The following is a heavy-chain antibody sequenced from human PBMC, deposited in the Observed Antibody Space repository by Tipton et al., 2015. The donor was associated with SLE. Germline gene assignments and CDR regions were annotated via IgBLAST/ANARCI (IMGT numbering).Heavy chain of an antibody. CDR2: ISSSSSYT. CDR1: GFTFSSYA. Sequence: SLRLSCAASGFTFSSYAMSWVRQAPGKGLEWVSYISSSSSYTNYADSVKGRFTISRDNAKNSLYLQMNSLRAEDTAVYYCARDRVGDLYAFDIWGQGTMVTVSS. D-gene: IGHD3-10*01. CDR3: ARDRVGDLYAFDI. J-gene: IGHJ3*02. V-gene: IGHV3-11*06.